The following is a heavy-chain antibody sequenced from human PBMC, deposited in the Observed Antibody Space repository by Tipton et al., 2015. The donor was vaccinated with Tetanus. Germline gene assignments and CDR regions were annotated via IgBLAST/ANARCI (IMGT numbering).Heavy chain of an antibody. Sequence: TLSLTCTVSGGSISSGGYYWSWIRQHPGKGLEWIGDIYFSGSTYYNPSLKSRVTISVDTSKNQFSLKLNSVTAADTAVYYRARDQARGARGWNCFDEWGQGSLGTVSS. CDR3: ARDQARGARGWNCFDE. J-gene: IGHJ4*02. V-gene: IGHV4-31*03. D-gene: IGHD1-26*01. CDR2: IYFSGST. CDR1: GGSISSGGYY.